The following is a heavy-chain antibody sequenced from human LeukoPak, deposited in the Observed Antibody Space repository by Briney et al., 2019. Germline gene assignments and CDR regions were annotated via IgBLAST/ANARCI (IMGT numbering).Heavy chain of an antibody. D-gene: IGHD4-17*01. CDR2: ISYDGSNK. Sequence: GGSLRLSCAASGFTFSSYAMHWVRQAPGMGLEWVAVISYDGSNKYYADSVKGRFTISRDNSKNTLYLQMNSLRAEDTAVYYCARDRNYGDYAFIFDYWGQGTLVTVSS. V-gene: IGHV3-30-3*01. CDR1: GFTFSSYA. J-gene: IGHJ4*02. CDR3: ARDRNYGDYAFIFDY.